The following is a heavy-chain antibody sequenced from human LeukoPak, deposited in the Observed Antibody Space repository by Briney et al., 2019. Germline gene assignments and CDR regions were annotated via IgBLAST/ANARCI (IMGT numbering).Heavy chain of an antibody. J-gene: IGHJ4*02. D-gene: IGHD3-10*01. Sequence: PAETLSLTCTVSGGSISSSNYYWDWIRQPPGKGLEWIGSIYHSGSTYYNPSLKSRVTISVDTSKNQFSLNLSSVTAADTAVYYCARSRERNRFGELGYWGQGTLVTVSS. CDR3: ARSRERNRFGELGY. CDR1: GGSISSSNYY. CDR2: IYHSGST. V-gene: IGHV4-39*07.